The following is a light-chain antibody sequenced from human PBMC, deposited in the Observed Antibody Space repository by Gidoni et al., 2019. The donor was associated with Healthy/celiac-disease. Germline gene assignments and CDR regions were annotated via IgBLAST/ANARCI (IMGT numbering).Light chain of an antibody. J-gene: IGKJ4*01. CDR3: QQRSNWPPVLT. CDR1: QSVSSY. Sequence: EIVLTQSPATLSLSPGERATLSCRASQSVSSYLAWYQQKPGQAPRLLIYDASNRAHCIPGKVSGSGSGTDFTLTISSLEPEDFAVYYCQQRSNWPPVLTFGGGTKVEIK. CDR2: DAS. V-gene: IGKV3-11*01.